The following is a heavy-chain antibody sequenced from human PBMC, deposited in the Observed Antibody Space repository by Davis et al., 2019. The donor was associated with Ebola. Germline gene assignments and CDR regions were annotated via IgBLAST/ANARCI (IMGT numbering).Heavy chain of an antibody. D-gene: IGHD6-13*01. Sequence: MPSETLSLTCTVSGGSISSGSYYWGWIRQPPGKGLEWIGNTHYSGSTYYNPSLKSRVTISVDTSKNHFSLRLNSVTAADTAVYYCAAVSFGYSSGWYGRSAYFDYWGQGTLVIVSS. CDR2: THYSGST. CDR3: AAVSFGYSSGWYGRSAYFDY. V-gene: IGHV4-39*02. J-gene: IGHJ4*02. CDR1: GGSISSGSYY.